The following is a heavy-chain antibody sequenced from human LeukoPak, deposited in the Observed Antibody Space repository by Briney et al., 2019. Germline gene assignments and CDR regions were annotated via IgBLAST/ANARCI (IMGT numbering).Heavy chain of an antibody. J-gene: IGHJ4*02. CDR3: AKSSDLLAGYYSYFEY. CDR2: VSYDGSNK. Sequence: GGSLRLSCAASGFTFSSYGMHWVRQAPGKGLEWVALVSYDGSNKYYADSVKGRFTISRDNSKNTLYLQMNSLRAEDTAVYYCAKSSDLLAGYYSYFEYWGQGTLVTVSS. CDR1: GFTFSSYG. V-gene: IGHV3-30*18. D-gene: IGHD3-9*01.